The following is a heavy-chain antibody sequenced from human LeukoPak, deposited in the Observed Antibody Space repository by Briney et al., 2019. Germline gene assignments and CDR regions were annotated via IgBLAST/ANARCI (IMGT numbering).Heavy chain of an antibody. Sequence: PGGSLRLSCVASGFTFSSYWMHWVRQVPGKGLVWVSRFSNDGSTTDYADSVKGRFTISRDNSKNTLYLQVNSLRAEDTAVYYCAKKAQDIVVVPAAKTFDYWGQGTLVTVSS. CDR1: GFTFSSYW. CDR3: AKKAQDIVVVPAAKTFDY. D-gene: IGHD2-2*01. CDR2: FSNDGSTT. J-gene: IGHJ4*02. V-gene: IGHV3-74*01.